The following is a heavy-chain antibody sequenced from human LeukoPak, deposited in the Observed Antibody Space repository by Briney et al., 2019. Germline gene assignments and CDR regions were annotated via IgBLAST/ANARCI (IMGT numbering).Heavy chain of an antibody. J-gene: IGHJ6*02. CDR3: ARDKSEYSSSWYAGEHNYYYYGMDV. Sequence: PGRSLRLSCAASGFTFSNYGMHWVRQAPGKGLEWVAVISYDGSNKYYADSVKGRFTISRDNSKNSLYLQMNSLRAEDTAVYYCARDKSEYSSSWYAGEHNYYYYGMDVWGQGTTVTVSS. V-gene: IGHV3-30*12. D-gene: IGHD6-13*01. CDR1: GFTFSNYG. CDR2: ISYDGSNK.